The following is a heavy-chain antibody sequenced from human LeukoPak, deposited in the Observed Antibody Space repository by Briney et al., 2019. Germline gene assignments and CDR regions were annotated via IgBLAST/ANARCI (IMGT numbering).Heavy chain of an antibody. V-gene: IGHV1-46*01. J-gene: IGHJ3*02. CDR2: INPSGGST. CDR1: GYTFTSYY. CDR3: ARDQFVSSIVVVPAAMERNAFDI. D-gene: IGHD2-2*01. Sequence: ASVKVSCKASGYTFTSYYMHWVRQAPGQGLEWMGIINPSGGSTSYAQKFQGRVTMTRDMSTSTVYMELSSLRSEDTAVYYCARDQFVSSIVVVPAAMERNAFDIWGQGTMVTVSS.